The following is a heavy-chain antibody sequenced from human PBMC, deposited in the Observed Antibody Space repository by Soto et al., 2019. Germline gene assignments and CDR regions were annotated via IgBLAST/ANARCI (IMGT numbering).Heavy chain of an antibody. Sequence: GGSLRLSCAGSGFAFRSYNMNWVRQSPGKGLEWVASISSGSSNIYYPDSVKGRFTISRDNAKNSLYLQMDSLRAEDSAVYYCASATVVAGTFDFWGQGTLVTVSS. V-gene: IGHV3-21*01. CDR1: GFAFRSYN. CDR3: ASATVVAGTFDF. J-gene: IGHJ4*02. D-gene: IGHD2-15*01. CDR2: ISSGSSNI.